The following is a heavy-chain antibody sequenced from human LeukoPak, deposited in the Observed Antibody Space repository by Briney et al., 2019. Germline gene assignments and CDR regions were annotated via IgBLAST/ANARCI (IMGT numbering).Heavy chain of an antibody. J-gene: IGHJ3*02. V-gene: IGHV3-74*03. CDR3: ARSFGGGGSGTYYIFAFDI. CDR2: INSDGSST. CDR1: GFTFSSYW. Sequence: GGSLRLSCVASGFTFSSYWIHWVRQTPEKGLVWVSRINSDGSSTTYADSVKGRFTVSRDNAKNTLYLQMNSLRAEDTAVYYCARSFGGGGSGTYYIFAFDIWGQGTMVTVSS. D-gene: IGHD3-10*01.